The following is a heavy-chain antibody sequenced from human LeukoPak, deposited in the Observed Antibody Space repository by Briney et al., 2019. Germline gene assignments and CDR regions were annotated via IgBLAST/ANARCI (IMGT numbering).Heavy chain of an antibody. CDR1: GGSFSGYY. J-gene: IGHJ4*02. CDR2: INHSGST. CDR3: ARELVDYDFWSGYYTKYYCDY. V-gene: IGHV4-34*01. Sequence: SETLSLTCAVYGGSFSGYYWSWIRQPPGKGLEWIGEINHSGSTNYNPSLKSRVTISVDTSKNQFSLKLSSVTAADTAVYYCARELVDYDFWSGYYTKYYCDYWGQGTLVTVSS. D-gene: IGHD3-3*01.